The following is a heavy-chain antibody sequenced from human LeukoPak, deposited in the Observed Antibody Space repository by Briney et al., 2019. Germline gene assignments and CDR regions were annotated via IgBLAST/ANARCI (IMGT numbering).Heavy chain of an antibody. V-gene: IGHV4-59*08. CDR2: IYYSGST. J-gene: IGHJ4*02. Sequence: SETLSLTCTVSGGSISSYYWSWIRQPPGKGLEWIGYIYYSGSTNYNPSLKSRVTISVDTSKNQFSLELTSVTATDTAVYYCARLTKGYCSGGSCYSGPRFDYWGQGTLVTVSS. CDR3: ARLTKGYCSGGSCYSGPRFDY. D-gene: IGHD2-15*01. CDR1: GGSISSYY.